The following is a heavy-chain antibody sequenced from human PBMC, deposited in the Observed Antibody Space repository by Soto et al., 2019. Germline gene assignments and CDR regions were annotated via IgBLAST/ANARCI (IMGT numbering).Heavy chain of an antibody. V-gene: IGHV3-21*01. D-gene: IGHD3-3*01. Sequence: NPGWSLRLSCASSVFIFISYSMNWVRQAPGKGLEWVSSISSSSSYIYYADSVKGRFTISRDNARNSLYLQMNGLRDEDTAVYYCAKDLWNGYFCFDSWGQGTLVTVSS. J-gene: IGHJ4*02. CDR3: AKDLWNGYFCFDS. CDR1: VFIFISYS. CDR2: ISSSSSYI.